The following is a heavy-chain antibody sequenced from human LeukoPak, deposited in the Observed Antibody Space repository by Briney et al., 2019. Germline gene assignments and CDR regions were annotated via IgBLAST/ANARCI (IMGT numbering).Heavy chain of an antibody. J-gene: IGHJ3*02. CDR1: GFTFSSYW. Sequence: GGSLRLSCAASGFTFSSYWMSWVRQAPGKGLEWVANIKQDGSEKYYVDSVKGRFTISRDNAKNSLYLQMNSLRAEDTAVYYCARDSAKYYDYVWIKGAFDIWGQGTMVTVSS. D-gene: IGHD3-16*01. V-gene: IGHV3-7*01. CDR2: IKQDGSEK. CDR3: ARDSAKYYDYVWIKGAFDI.